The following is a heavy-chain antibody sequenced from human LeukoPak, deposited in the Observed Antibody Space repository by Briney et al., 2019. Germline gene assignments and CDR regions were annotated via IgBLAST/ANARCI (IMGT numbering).Heavy chain of an antibody. V-gene: IGHV4-34*01. J-gene: IGHJ4*02. D-gene: IGHD5-12*01. CDR3: VRGLDTYKSGFD. CDR1: GGPFSDYY. Sequence: NPSETLSLTCAVYGGPFSDYYFTWIRQPPGKGLEWIGEIHPSGSPSYNPSLMSRVSLSLDTSRSQFSLRLNSVAAADTAVYFCVRGLDTYKSGFDWGQGTLVTVSS. CDR2: IHPSGSP.